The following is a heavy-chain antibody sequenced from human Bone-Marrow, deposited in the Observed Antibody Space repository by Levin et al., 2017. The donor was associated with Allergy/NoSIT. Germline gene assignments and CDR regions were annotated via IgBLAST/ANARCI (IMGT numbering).Heavy chain of an antibody. J-gene: IGHJ4*02. CDR2: MYSTGTT. Sequence: GESLKISCAASGFSVSTNYMAWVRQAPGKGLEWVSVMYSTGTTYHADSVKGRFTISRDNSKNTLYLQMNSLRAEDTAVYYCSSAPGFTDYWGQGTLVTVSS. CDR1: GFSVSTNY. CDR3: SSAPGFTDY. V-gene: IGHV3-66*01.